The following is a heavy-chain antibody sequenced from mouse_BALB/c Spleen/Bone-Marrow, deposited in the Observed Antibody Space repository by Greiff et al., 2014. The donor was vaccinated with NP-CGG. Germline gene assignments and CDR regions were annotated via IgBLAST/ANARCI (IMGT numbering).Heavy chain of an antibody. CDR2: INSGSGGT. V-gene: IGHV1-54*03. D-gene: IGHD2-4*01. J-gene: IGHJ4*01. Sequence: LVESGAELVRPGTSVKVSCKGSGYAFTNYLIEWVKQRPGQGLGWIGVINSGSGGTKYNEKFKGKATLTADKSSSTAYMQLSSLTSDDSAVYFCARAITDAMDYWGQGTSVTVSS. CDR3: ARAITDAMDY. CDR1: GYAFTNYL.